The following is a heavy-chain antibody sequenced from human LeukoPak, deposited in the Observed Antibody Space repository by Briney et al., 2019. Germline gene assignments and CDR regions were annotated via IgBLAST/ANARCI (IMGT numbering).Heavy chain of an antibody. J-gene: IGHJ5*02. V-gene: IGHV4-34*01. CDR1: GGSFGGYY. CDR3: ARPLSYYANWFDP. Sequence: SETLSLTCAVYGGSFGGYYWSWIRQPPGKGLEWIGEINHSGSTNYNPSLKSRVTISVDTSKNQFSLKLSSVTAADTAVYYCARPLSYYANWFDPWGQGTLVTVSS. D-gene: IGHD3-16*01. CDR2: INHSGST.